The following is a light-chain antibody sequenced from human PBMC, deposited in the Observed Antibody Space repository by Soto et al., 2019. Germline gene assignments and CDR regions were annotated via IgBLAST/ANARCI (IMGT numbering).Light chain of an antibody. V-gene: IGKV4-1*01. CDR2: WAS. J-gene: IGKJ2*02. CDR3: QQCYTTPWT. CDR1: QSVLYSSNNKNY. Sequence: DIVMTQSQDSLAVSLGERATINCKSSQSVLYSSNNKNYLTWYQQKPGQPPKLLVYWASTRESGVPDRFSGSGSGTDFTLTISSLQAEDVAVYYCQQCYTTPWTFGQGTKLEIK.